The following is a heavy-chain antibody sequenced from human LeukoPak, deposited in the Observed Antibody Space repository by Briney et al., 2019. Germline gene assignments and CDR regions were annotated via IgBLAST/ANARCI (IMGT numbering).Heavy chain of an antibody. CDR3: ARLPRLIFGYCSSTSCYV. V-gene: IGHV4-34*01. J-gene: IGHJ4*02. Sequence: PSETLSLTCAAYGGSFSGYYWSWIRQPPGKGLEWIGEINHSGSTNYNPSLKSRVTISVDTSKNQFSLKLSSVTAADTAVYYCARLPRLIFGYCSSTSCYVWGQGTLVTVSS. CDR1: GGSFSGYY. D-gene: IGHD2-2*01. CDR2: INHSGST.